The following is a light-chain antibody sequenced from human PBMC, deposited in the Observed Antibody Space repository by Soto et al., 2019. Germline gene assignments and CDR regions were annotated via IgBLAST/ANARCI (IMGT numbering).Light chain of an antibody. V-gene: IGLV2-14*03. CDR3: TPYTTISPYLV. CDR1: SSDVGGYNY. Sequence: QSALTQPASVSGSPGQSITISCTGTSSDVGGYNYVSWYQHHPGKAPKLMIYDVTNRPSGVSNRFPGSKSGNTASLTISGLQAEDEADYYCTPYTTISPYLVFGGGSQLTVL. CDR2: DVT. J-gene: IGLJ3*02.